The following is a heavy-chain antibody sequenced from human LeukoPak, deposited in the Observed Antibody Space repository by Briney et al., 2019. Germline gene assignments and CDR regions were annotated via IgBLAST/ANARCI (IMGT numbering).Heavy chain of an antibody. CDR2: IRFDGSDK. D-gene: IGHD3-22*01. CDR3: AKNLNYYHDSSGYPDAFDI. J-gene: IGHJ3*02. Sequence: GGSLRLSCAASRFTFSNYGMHWVRQAPGKGLEWVAFIRFDGSDKYYTDSVKGRFTISRDNSKDTLYLQMNSLRDEDTSVYYCAKNLNYYHDSSGYPDAFDIWGQGTMVTVSS. V-gene: IGHV3-30*02. CDR1: RFTFSNYG.